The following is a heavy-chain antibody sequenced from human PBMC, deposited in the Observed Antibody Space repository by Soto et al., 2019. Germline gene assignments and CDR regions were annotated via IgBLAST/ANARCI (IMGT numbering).Heavy chain of an antibody. V-gene: IGHV4-4*07. CDR1: VADINTYS. Sequence: SETLSLTCSVSVADINTYSWTWIRQPAGKGLEWIGRIYTSASINYNPSLKGRVTLSVDTSTNQVSLRLASVTAADTAIYYCARDREDGYNLYYGMDVWGQGNTVTVSS. D-gene: IGHD1-1*01. CDR3: ARDREDGYNLYYGMDV. J-gene: IGHJ6*02. CDR2: IYTSASI.